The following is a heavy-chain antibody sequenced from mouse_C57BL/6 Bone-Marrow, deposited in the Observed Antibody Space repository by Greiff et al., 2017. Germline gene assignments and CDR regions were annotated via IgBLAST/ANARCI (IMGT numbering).Heavy chain of an antibody. J-gene: IGHJ3*01. CDR2: IHPNSGST. V-gene: IGHV1-64*01. CDR1: GYTFTSYW. Sequence: QVQLQQPGAELVKPGASVKLSCKASGYTFTSYWMHWVKQRPGQGLEWIGMIHPNSGSTNYNEKFKSKATLTVDKSSSTAYMQLSSLTSEDSAVYYGARGIFYYYGSSPWFAYWGQGTLVTVSA. D-gene: IGHD1-1*01. CDR3: ARGIFYYYGSSPWFAY.